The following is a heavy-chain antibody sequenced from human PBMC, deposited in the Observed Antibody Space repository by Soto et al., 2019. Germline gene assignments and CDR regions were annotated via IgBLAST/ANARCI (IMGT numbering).Heavy chain of an antibody. J-gene: IGHJ4*02. D-gene: IGHD2-15*01. CDR1: GFTFSSHA. Sequence: PGGSLRLSCAASGFTFSSHAMSWVRQAPGKGLEWASTISGSGGTTFYPDSVKGRFTISRDNSKNTLYLQMNSLTAEDTAVYYCAKRDDAAHYYFDYWGQGALVTVSS. V-gene: IGHV3-23*01. CDR2: ISGSGGTT. CDR3: AKRDDAAHYYFDY.